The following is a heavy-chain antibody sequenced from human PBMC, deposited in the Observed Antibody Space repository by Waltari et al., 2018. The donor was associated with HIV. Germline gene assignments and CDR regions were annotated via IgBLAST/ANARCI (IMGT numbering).Heavy chain of an antibody. J-gene: IGHJ6*02. CDR2: INHSGST. V-gene: IGHV4-34*01. D-gene: IGHD1-26*01. CDR1: GGSFSGYY. Sequence: QVQLQKWGAGLLKPSETLSLTCAVYGGSFSGYYWSRTRQPPRKGLEWIGEINHSGSTNYNPSLKSRVTISVDTSKNQFSLKLSSVTAADTAVYYCARSRPPRGSQKVGYYYYGMDVWGQGTTVTVSS. CDR3: ARSRPPRGSQKVGYYYYGMDV.